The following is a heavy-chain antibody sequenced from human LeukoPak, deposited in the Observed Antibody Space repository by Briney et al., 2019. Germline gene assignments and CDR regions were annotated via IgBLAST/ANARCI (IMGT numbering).Heavy chain of an antibody. CDR2: ISSSSSYI. D-gene: IGHD3-10*01. V-gene: IGHV3-21*01. CDR1: GFTFSSYS. J-gene: IGHJ6*03. CDR3: ARDRGYYGSRRQNHYYYMDV. Sequence: PGGSLRLSCAASGFTFSSYSMNWVRQAPGKGLEWVSSISSSSSYIYYADSVKGRFTISRDNAKNSLYLQMNSLRAEDTAVYYCARDRGYYGSRRQNHYYYMDVWGKGTTVTVSS.